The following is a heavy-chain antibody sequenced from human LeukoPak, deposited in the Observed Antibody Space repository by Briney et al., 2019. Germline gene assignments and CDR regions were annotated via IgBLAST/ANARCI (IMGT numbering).Heavy chain of an antibody. CDR1: GYTFTNYA. CDR2: INTNTGNP. CDR3: ARANQRGYSSGYYYYVMDV. Sequence: ASVKVSCKASGYTFTNYAMNWVRQAPGQGLEWMGWINTNTGNPTYAQGFTGRFVFSLDTSVSTAYLQISSLKAEDTAVYYCARANQRGYSSGYYYYVMDVWGQGTTVTVSS. V-gene: IGHV7-4-1*02. J-gene: IGHJ6*02. D-gene: IGHD5-18*01.